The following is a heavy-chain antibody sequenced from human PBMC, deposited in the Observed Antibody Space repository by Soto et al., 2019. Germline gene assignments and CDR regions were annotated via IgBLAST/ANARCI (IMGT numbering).Heavy chain of an antibody. CDR2: INTKTGGT. J-gene: IGHJ5*02. CDR3: ARVGPTGWFDP. CDR1: GYSFTDYY. V-gene: IGHV1-2*02. Sequence: QVHLVQSGAEVKKPGASVKVSCKASGYSFTDYYMHWVRQAPGQGLEWMGWINTKTGGTNYAQRVQGRVTMTGDTYINTPYMELSRLRSDDTAVYYCARVGPTGWFDPWGQGTVVTVYS.